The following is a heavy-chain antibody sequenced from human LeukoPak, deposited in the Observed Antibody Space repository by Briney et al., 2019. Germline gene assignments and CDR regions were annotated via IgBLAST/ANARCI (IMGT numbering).Heavy chain of an antibody. D-gene: IGHD3-16*01. J-gene: IGHJ6*02. Sequence: SETLSLICAVYGGSFSGYYWSWIRQPQPPGKGLEWIGEMNHSGSTKYNPSLKRRVTISVDTSKHQFSLKLSSVTAADTAVYYCARDYRSTIGGEYGMDVWGQGTTVTVSS. CDR2: MNHSGST. CDR3: ARDYRSTIGGEYGMDV. V-gene: IGHV4-34*01. CDR1: GGSFSGYY.